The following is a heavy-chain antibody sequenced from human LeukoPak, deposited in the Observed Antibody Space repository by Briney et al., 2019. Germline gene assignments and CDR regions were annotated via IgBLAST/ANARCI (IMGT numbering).Heavy chain of an antibody. D-gene: IGHD3-10*01. CDR3: AKTYYSSSARVMDV. Sequence: GRSLRLSCAASGFTFSGYGMHWVRQAPGKGLEWVAVIWHDGSKTYYVDSVKGRFTISRDDSKNTEYLQMNSLRAEDTAVYYCAKTYYSSSARVMDVWGKGTTVTVSS. CDR1: GFTFSGYG. CDR2: IWHDGSKT. J-gene: IGHJ6*03. V-gene: IGHV3-33*06.